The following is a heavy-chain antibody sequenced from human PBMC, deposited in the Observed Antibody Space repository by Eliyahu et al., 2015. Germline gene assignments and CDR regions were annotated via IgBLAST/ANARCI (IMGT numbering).Heavy chain of an antibody. D-gene: IGHD2-2*01. J-gene: IGHJ3*02. CDR1: GYTLTELS. V-gene: IGHV1-24*01. CDR2: FDPEDGET. CDR3: ATDQRGYQHAFDI. Sequence: QVXLVQSGAXVKKPGASVXVSCKVXGYTLTELSXHWVRQXPGKGLEWMGGFDPEDGETIXAQKFQGRVTMTEDTSTDTAYMELSSLRSEDTAVYYCATDQRGYQHAFDIWGQGTMVTVSS.